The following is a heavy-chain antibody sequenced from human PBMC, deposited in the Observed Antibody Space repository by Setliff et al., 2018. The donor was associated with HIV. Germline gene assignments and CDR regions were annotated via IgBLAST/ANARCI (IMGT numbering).Heavy chain of an antibody. D-gene: IGHD3-22*01. CDR2: ISTSGST. Sequence: NPSETLSLTCIVSGASISTYSWSWIRQSPGKGLECIGYISTSGSTNYNPSLKSRVTISLDTSKNQFSLKLTSVTAADTAVYYCARHPDSGSYYSPLLNNWYFDLWGPGTLVTVSS. V-gene: IGHV4-4*09. J-gene: IGHJ2*01. CDR3: ARHPDSGSYYSPLLNNWYFDL. CDR1: GASISTYS.